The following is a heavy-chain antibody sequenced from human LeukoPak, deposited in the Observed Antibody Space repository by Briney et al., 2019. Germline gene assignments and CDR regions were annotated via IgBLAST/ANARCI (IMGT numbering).Heavy chain of an antibody. D-gene: IGHD6-19*01. CDR3: ARDIPSYESSGWSFDY. CDR2: IYYSGST. V-gene: IGHV4-39*07. J-gene: IGHJ4*02. CDR1: GGSISSSSYY. Sequence: SETLSLTCTVSGGSISSSSYYWGWIRQPPGKGLEWIGSIYYSGSTNYNPSLKSRVTISVDTSKNQFSLKLSSVTAADTAVYYCARDIPSYESSGWSFDYWGQGTLVTVSS.